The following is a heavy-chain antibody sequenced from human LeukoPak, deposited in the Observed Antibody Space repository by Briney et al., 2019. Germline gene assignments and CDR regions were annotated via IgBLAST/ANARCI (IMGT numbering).Heavy chain of an antibody. CDR1: GHTFTHYY. Sequence: GASVTVSFKSSGHTFTHYYMHWVRQAPGQGFEWMGWINPNSGGTNYAQKFQGRVTMTRDTSISTAYMELTSLRSDDTAVYYCTRGLSIATRPAYYFDYWGQGTLVTVSS. CDR2: INPNSGGT. V-gene: IGHV1-2*02. J-gene: IGHJ4*02. CDR3: TRGLSIATRPAYYFDY. D-gene: IGHD6-6*01.